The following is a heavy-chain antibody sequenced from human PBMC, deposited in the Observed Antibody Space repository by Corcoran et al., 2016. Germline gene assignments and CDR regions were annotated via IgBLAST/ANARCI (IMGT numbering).Heavy chain of an antibody. CDR3: AKDDREYSDGRGTNFDY. J-gene: IGHJ4*02. CDR2: ISWDGGST. Sequence: EVQLVESGGVVVQPGGSLRLSCAASGFTFDDYTMHWVRQAPGKGLEWVSLISWDGGSTYYADSVKGRFTISRDNSKNSLYLQMNNLRTEDTALYYCAKDDREYSDGRGTNFDYWGQGTLVTVSS. CDR1: GFTFDDYT. D-gene: IGHD5-18*01. V-gene: IGHV3-43*01.